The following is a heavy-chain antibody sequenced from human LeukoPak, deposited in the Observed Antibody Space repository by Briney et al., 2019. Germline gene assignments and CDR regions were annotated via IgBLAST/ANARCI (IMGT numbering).Heavy chain of an antibody. Sequence: ASVKVSCKASGYTFTGYYMHWVRQAPGQGLEWMGWINPNSGGTNYAQKFQGRVTMTRDTSISTAYMELSRLRSDDTAVYYCARDRITMVRGVIGNNWFDPWGQGTLVTVSS. CDR2: INPNSGGT. D-gene: IGHD3-10*01. J-gene: IGHJ5*02. CDR1: GYTFTGYY. V-gene: IGHV1-2*02. CDR3: ARDRITMVRGVIGNNWFDP.